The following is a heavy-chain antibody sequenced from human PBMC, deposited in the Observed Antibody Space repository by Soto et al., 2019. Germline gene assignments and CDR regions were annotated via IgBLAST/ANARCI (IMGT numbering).Heavy chain of an antibody. Sequence: GGTLRLSCAASGFTFSSYAMSWVRQAPGKGLEWVSAISGSGGSTYYADSVKGRFTISRDNSKNTLYLQMNSLRAEDTAVYYCAKREEFKAHRGNLKLAHDAFDIWGQGTMVTVSS. V-gene: IGHV3-23*01. CDR1: GFTFSSYA. CDR3: AKREEFKAHRGNLKLAHDAFDI. D-gene: IGHD3-16*01. CDR2: ISGSGGST. J-gene: IGHJ3*02.